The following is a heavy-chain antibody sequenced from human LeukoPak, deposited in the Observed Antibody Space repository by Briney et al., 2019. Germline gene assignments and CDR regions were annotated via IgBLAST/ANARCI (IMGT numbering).Heavy chain of an antibody. J-gene: IGHJ4*02. CDR2: IYPGDSAT. CDR3: ARGDCTSTTCYSDY. CDR1: GYTFAAYW. V-gene: IGHV5-51*01. D-gene: IGHD2-2*01. Sequence: GESLKISCQASGYTFAAYWIGWVRQMPGKGLEWMGIIYPGDSATKYSPSFQGQVTISADKSIRTAYLQWSSLKASDTAMYYCARGDCTSTTCYSDYWGQGTLVTVSS.